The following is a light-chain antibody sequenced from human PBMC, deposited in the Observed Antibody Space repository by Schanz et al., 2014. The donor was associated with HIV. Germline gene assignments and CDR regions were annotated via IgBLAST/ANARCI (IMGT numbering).Light chain of an antibody. CDR2: GAS. CDR3: QQLNSFPYT. J-gene: IGKJ2*01. Sequence: GDRVTMTCRASQGVSTHLAWYQQRPGSAPKLLIYGASSLQPGLPSRFSGSGSGTDFTLTIHSLQPDDFATYYCQQLNSFPYTFGQGTMLEI. CDR1: QGVSTH. V-gene: IGKV1-9*01.